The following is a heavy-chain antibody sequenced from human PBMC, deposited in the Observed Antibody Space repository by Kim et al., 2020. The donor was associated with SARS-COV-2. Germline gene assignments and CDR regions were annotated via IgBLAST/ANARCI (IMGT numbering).Heavy chain of an antibody. V-gene: IGHV3-23*01. J-gene: IGHJ4*02. D-gene: IGHD3-22*01. CDR2: ISGSGGST. CDR1: GFTFSSYA. Sequence: GGSLRLSCAASGFTFSSYAMSWVRQAPGKGLEWVSAISGSGGSTYYADSVKGRFTISRDNSKNTLYLQMNSLRAEDTAVYYCAKGRYYYDSSGHAQFDYWGQGTLVTVSS. CDR3: AKGRYYYDSSGHAQFDY.